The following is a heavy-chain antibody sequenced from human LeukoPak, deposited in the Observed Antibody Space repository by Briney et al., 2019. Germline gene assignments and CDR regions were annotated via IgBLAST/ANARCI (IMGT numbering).Heavy chain of an antibody. Sequence: EASVKVSCKASGGTFSSYAISWVRQAPGQGLEWMGGIIPIFGTANYAQKFQGRVTITADESTSTAYMELSSLRSEDTAVYYCARDDYGGNPRRYYYGMDVWGQGATVTVSS. J-gene: IGHJ6*02. V-gene: IGHV1-69*13. CDR3: ARDDYGGNPRRYYYGMDV. CDR2: IIPIFGTA. CDR1: GGTFSSYA. D-gene: IGHD4-23*01.